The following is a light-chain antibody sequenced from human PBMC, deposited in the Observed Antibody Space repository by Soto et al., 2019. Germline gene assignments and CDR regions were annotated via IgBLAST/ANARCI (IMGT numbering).Light chain of an antibody. CDR2: DVA. CDR3: MSFTSSNTYV. Sequence: QSVLTQPASVSGSPGQSITISCTGTSSDDGAYNFVSWYQHYPDKAPKVVIYDVANRPSGVSYRFSASKSGNTASLTISGLQAEDEADYYCMSFTSSNTYVFGTGTKVTVL. J-gene: IGLJ1*01. V-gene: IGLV2-14*03. CDR1: SSDDGAYNF.